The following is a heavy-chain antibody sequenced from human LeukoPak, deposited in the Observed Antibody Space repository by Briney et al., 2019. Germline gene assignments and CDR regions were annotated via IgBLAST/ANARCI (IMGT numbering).Heavy chain of an antibody. CDR3: ARGMYYYDSSGYYGPAYYFDY. V-gene: IGHV4-59*01. CDR2: IYYSGSN. CDR1: GGSISSYY. D-gene: IGHD3-22*01. Sequence: KPSETLSLTCTVSGGSISSYYWSWIRQPPGKGLEWIGYIYYSGSNNYNPSLKSRVTISVDTSKNQFSLKLSSVTAADTAVYYCARGMYYYDSSGYYGPAYYFDYWGQGTLVTVSS. J-gene: IGHJ4*02.